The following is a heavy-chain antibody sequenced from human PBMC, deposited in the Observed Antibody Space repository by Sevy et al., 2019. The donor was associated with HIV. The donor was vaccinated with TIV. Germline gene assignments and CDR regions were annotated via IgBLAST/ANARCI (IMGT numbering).Heavy chain of an antibody. CDR3: ARGPRHPRNAGATVFDY. Sequence: GESLKISCKGSGYSFTSYWIGWVRQMPGKGLEWMGIIYPGDSDTRYNPSFQGQVTISADKSISTAYLQWSSLKASDTAMYYCARGPRHPRNAGATVFDYWGQGTLVTVSS. D-gene: IGHD1-26*01. J-gene: IGHJ4*02. CDR1: GYSFTSYW. V-gene: IGHV5-51*01. CDR2: IYPGDSDT.